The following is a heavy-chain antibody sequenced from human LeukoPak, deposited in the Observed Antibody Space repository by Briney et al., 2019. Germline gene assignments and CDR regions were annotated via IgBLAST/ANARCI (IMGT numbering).Heavy chain of an antibody. CDR2: IYPGDSDT. J-gene: IGHJ6*02. CDR1: GYNFTSYW. Sequence: GESLKISCKGSGYNFTSYWIAWVRQMPGKGLEWMGIIYPGDSDTRYSPSFQGQVTISADKSISTAYLQWSSLKASDTAMYYCARLPTNWNYYYYYGMDVWGQGTTVTVSS. V-gene: IGHV5-51*01. CDR3: ARLPTNWNYYYYYGMDV. D-gene: IGHD1-1*01.